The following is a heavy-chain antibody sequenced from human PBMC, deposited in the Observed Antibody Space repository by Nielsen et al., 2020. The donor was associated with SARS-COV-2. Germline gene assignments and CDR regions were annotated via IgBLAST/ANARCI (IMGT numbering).Heavy chain of an antibody. D-gene: IGHD3-22*01. CDR3: ARDPQGPYYYDSSGYQSDAFDI. Sequence: GGSLRLSCAASGFTFSSYSMNWVRQAPGKGLEWVSSISSSSSYIYYADSVKGRFTISRDNAKNSLYLQMNSLRAEDTAVYYCARDPQGPYYYDSSGYQSDAFDIWGQGTMVTVSS. CDR1: GFTFSSYS. V-gene: IGHV3-21*01. J-gene: IGHJ3*02. CDR2: ISSSSSYI.